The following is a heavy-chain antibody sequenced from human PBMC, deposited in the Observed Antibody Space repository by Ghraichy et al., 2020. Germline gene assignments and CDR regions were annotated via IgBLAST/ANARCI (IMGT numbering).Heavy chain of an antibody. Sequence: GSLRLSCAASGFTFSSYSMNWVRQAPGKGLEWVSSISSSSSYIYYADSVKGRFTISRDNAKNSLYLQMNSLRAEDTAVYYCARDLVVVVVAATRGMDVWGQGTTVTVSS. CDR2: ISSSSSYI. CDR3: ARDLVVVVVAATRGMDV. V-gene: IGHV3-21*01. D-gene: IGHD2-15*01. J-gene: IGHJ6*02. CDR1: GFTFSSYS.